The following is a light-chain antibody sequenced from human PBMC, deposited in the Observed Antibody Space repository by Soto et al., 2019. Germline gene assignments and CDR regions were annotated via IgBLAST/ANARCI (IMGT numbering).Light chain of an antibody. J-gene: IGLJ2*01. CDR3: QSYDSSLSSL. V-gene: IGLV1-40*01. Sequence: QSVLTQPPSVSGAPGQRVTISCTGSSSNIGAGYDVHWYQQLPGTAPKLLIYGNSNRPSGVPDRFSGSKSGTSASLAITGLRAEDEADYYCQSYDSSLSSLFGVGTKLTVL. CDR2: GNS. CDR1: SSNIGAGYD.